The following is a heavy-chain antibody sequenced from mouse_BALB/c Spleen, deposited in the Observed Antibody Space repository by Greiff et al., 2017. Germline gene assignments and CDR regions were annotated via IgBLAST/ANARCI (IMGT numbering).Heavy chain of an antibody. CDR3: ARSVYYDYDVGYAMDY. D-gene: IGHD2-4*01. Sequence: EVKVVESGGGLVQPGGSRKLSCAASGFTFSSFGMHWVRQAPEKGLEWVAYISSGSSTIYYADTVKGRFTISRDNPKNTLFLQMTSLRSEDTAMYYCARSVYYDYDVGYAMDYWGQGTSVTVSS. CDR2: ISSGSSTI. CDR1: GFTFSSFG. V-gene: IGHV5-17*02. J-gene: IGHJ4*01.